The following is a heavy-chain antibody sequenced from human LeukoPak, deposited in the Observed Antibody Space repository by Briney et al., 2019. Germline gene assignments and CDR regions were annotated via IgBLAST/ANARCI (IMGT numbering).Heavy chain of an antibody. D-gene: IGHD3-22*01. CDR3: ARAQYYYDSSGYYPPWFDP. V-gene: IGHV3-21*04. Sequence: GGSLRLSCAASGFTFSSYSMNWVRQAPGKGLEWVSSISSSSSYIYYADSVKGRFTISRDNAKNSLYLQMNSLRAEDTAVYYCARAQYYYDSSGYYPPWFDPWGQGTLVTVSS. J-gene: IGHJ5*02. CDR2: ISSSSSYI. CDR1: GFTFSSYS.